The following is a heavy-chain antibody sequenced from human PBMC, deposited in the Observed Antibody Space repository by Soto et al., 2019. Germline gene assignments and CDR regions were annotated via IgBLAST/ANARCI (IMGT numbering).Heavy chain of an antibody. CDR3: ARLEGYYGSGSYYFDY. CDR2: IYYSGST. J-gene: IGHJ4*02. D-gene: IGHD3-10*01. Sequence: QVQLQESGPGLVKPSETLSLTCTVSGGSISSYYWSWIRQPPGKGLEWIGYIYYSGSTNYNPSLKSRVTISVDTSKSQFSLKLSSVTAADTAVYYCARLEGYYGSGSYYFDYWGQGTLVTVSS. CDR1: GGSISSYY. V-gene: IGHV4-59*01.